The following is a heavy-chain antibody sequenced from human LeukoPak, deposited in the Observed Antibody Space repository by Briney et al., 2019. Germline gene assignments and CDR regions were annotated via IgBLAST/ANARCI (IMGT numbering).Heavy chain of an antibody. CDR1: GGTFSSYA. V-gene: IGHV1-69*13. J-gene: IGHJ5*02. CDR2: IIPLFDTA. Sequence: ASVKVSCKASGGTFSSYAITWVRHAPGQGLEWMGAIIPLFDTANYARKFPGRVTITADESTNTAYMELSSLRSEDTAVYYCARGGDSTALFDPWGQGTLVTVSS. CDR3: ARGGDSTALFDP. D-gene: IGHD3-16*01.